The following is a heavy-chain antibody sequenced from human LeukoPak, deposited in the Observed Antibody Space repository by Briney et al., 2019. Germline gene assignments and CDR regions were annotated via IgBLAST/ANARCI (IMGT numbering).Heavy chain of an antibody. CDR2: FDPEDGET. CDR1: GYTLTELS. D-gene: IGHD3-22*01. CDR3: ATGRGYFGT. J-gene: IGHJ5*02. Sequence: GASVTVSCQVSGYTLTELSMHSVRQAPGKRREWMGGFDPEDGETIYAQKFQGSVTMTEDTSTDTAYMELSSLRSEDTAVYYCATGRGYFGTWGQGTLVTVSS. V-gene: IGHV1-24*01.